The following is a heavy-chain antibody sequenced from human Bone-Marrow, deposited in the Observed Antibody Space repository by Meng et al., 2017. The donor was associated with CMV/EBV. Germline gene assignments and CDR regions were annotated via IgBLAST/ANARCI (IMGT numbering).Heavy chain of an antibody. D-gene: IGHD6-19*01. CDR1: GYTFPNYA. J-gene: IGHJ4*02. CDR2: INPATSNA. CDR3: ARGPYSSGWYGLVDY. V-gene: IGHV1-3*01. Sequence: QVQLVQSGAEMKKPGASLKVSCKASGYTFPNYAIHWMRQAPGQRLEWMGLINPATSNAKYSQTFQGRVTITRDTSATTAYMELSDLRSEDTAIYYCARGPYSSGWYGLVDYWGQGTLVTVSS.